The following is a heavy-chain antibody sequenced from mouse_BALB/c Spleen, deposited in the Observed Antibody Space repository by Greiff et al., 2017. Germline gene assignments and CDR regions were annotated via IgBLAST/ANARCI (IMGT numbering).Heavy chain of an antibody. Sequence: EVQLQESGGGLVQPGGSLRLSCATSGFTFTDYYMSWVRQPPGKALEWLGFIRNKANGYTTEYSASVKGRFTISRDNSQSILYLQMNTLRAEDSATYYCARDMRGGYYAMDYWGQGTSVTVSS. J-gene: IGHJ4*01. CDR2: IRNKANGYTT. V-gene: IGHV7-3*02. CDR1: GFTFTDYY. CDR3: ARDMRGGYYAMDY.